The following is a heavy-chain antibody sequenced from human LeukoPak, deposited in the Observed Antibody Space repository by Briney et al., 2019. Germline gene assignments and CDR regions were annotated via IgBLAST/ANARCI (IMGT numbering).Heavy chain of an antibody. J-gene: IGHJ6*03. CDR1: GYSISSGFY. CDR2: FHHSGST. CDR3: ARVEEGYGSGRRGNFYYYYMDV. Sequence: SETLSLTCSVSGYSISSGFYWDWIRQPPGKGLEWIGSFHHSGSTPYNPSLNSRVSISVDTSKNQLSLKLSSVTAADTAVYYCARVEEGYGSGRRGNFYYYYMDVWGKGTTVTISS. D-gene: IGHD3-10*01. V-gene: IGHV4-38-2*02.